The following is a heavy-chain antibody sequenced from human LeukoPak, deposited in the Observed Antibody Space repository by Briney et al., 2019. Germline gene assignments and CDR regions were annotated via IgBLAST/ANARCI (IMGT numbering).Heavy chain of an antibody. V-gene: IGHV3-23*01. CDR1: GFTFSSYA. Sequence: GGSLRLSCAASGFTFSSYAMSWVRQAPGKGLEWVSVISDSGGSTYYADSVKGRLTLSRDNSKNTLYLQMNSLRAEDTAVYYCATRIAVAGLGFAYWGQGTLVTVSS. J-gene: IGHJ4*02. CDR3: ATRIAVAGLGFAY. CDR2: ISDSGGST. D-gene: IGHD6-19*01.